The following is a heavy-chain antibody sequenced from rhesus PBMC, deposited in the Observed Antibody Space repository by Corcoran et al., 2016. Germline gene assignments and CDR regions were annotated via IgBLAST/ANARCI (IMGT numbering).Heavy chain of an antibody. CDR2: IKNKADGGIA. Sequence: EVQLVESGGGLVQPGGSLRLSCAVSGFTFSNYWRRWVRQTPGKGLEWVGVIKNKADGGIAAYAESVKGRFSISRDDSKNTLYLQMNSLKTEDTAVYYCAREGGRSFDYWGQGVLVTVSS. CDR3: AREGGRSFDY. D-gene: IGHD1-44*02. CDR1: GFTFSNYW. V-gene: IGHV3S11*01. J-gene: IGHJ4*01.